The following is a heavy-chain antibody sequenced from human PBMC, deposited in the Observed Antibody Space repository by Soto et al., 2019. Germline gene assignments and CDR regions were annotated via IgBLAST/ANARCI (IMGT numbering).Heavy chain of an antibody. CDR3: AKDSETYYYDSSGYYFDY. J-gene: IGHJ4*02. CDR1: GFTFSSYA. Sequence: GGSLRLSCAASGFTFSSYAMSWVRQAPGEGLEWVSAISGSGGSTYYADSVKGRFTISRDNSKNTLYLQMNSLRAEDTAVYYCAKDSETYYYDSSGYYFDYWGQGTLVTVSS. D-gene: IGHD3-22*01. V-gene: IGHV3-23*01. CDR2: ISGSGGST.